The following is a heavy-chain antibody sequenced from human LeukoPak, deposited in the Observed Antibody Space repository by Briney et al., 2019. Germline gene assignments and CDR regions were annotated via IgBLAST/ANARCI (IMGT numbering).Heavy chain of an antibody. CDR2: ISAYNGNT. V-gene: IGHV1-18*01. CDR3: ARDSCSGGSCYYYYYMDV. Sequence: ASVKVSCKASGYTFTSYGISWVRQAPGQGLEWVGWISAYNGNTNYAQKLQGRVTMTTDTSTSTAYMELRSLRSDDTAVYYCARDSCSGGSCYYYYYMDVWGKGTTVTVSS. CDR1: GYTFTSYG. D-gene: IGHD2-15*01. J-gene: IGHJ6*03.